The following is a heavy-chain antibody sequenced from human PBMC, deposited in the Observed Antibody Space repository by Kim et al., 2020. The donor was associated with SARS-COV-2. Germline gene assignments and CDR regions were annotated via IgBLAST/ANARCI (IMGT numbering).Heavy chain of an antibody. Sequence: GGSTYHADSWKGRFTISRDNSKNALYLQMNSLRAEDTAVYYCAKETRTYYFDYWGQGTLVTVSS. D-gene: IGHD1-1*01. J-gene: IGHJ4*02. CDR3: AKETRTYYFDY. V-gene: IGHV3-23*01. CDR2: GGST.